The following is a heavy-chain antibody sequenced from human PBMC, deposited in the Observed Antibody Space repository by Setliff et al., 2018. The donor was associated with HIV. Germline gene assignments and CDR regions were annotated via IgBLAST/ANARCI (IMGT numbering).Heavy chain of an antibody. CDR1: GYSFTSYW. CDR2: IYPGDSDT. CDR3: ARAPNSPYYSNFWYADH. V-gene: IGHV5-51*01. Sequence: GESLKISCEASGYSFTSYWIGWVRQLPGKGLEWMGIIYPGDSDTRYSPSFQSQVTVSADKSIGTAYLQWDSLKASDTALYFCARAPNSPYYSNFWYADHWGQGTLVTVSS. J-gene: IGHJ5*02. D-gene: IGHD3-22*01.